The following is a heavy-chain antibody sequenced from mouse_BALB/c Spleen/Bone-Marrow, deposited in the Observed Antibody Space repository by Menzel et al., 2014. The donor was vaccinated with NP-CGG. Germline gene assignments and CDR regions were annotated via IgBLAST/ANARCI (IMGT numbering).Heavy chain of an antibody. V-gene: IGHV1-9*01. J-gene: IGHJ1*01. Sequence: VQLKESGVELMKPGASVKISCKATGYTFSSYWIEWVKQRPGHGLEWIGEILPGSGSTNYNEKFKGKATFTANTSSNTAYMQLSSLTSEDSAVYYCTRTGTDWYFDVWGAGTTVTVSS. CDR1: GYTFSSYW. CDR2: ILPGSGST. D-gene: IGHD4-1*01. CDR3: TRTGTDWYFDV.